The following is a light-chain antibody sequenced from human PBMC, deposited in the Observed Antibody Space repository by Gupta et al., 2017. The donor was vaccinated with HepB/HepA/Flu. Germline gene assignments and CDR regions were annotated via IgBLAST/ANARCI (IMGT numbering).Light chain of an antibody. CDR3: QTYNNWPPFT. CDR2: GAS. V-gene: IGKV3-15*01. J-gene: IGKJ3*01. Sequence: IVMTQSPATLSVSPGERATLSCRASQSVSSNLAWYQQRPGQAPRLLIYGASTRATGIPARFTGSGSGTEFTLTISSLQYEDFAVYYCQTYNNWPPFTFGPGTKVDI. CDR1: QSVSSN.